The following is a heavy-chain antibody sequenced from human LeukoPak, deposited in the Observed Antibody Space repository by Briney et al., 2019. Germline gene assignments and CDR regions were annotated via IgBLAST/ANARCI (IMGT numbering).Heavy chain of an antibody. CDR1: GFTFSSYS. J-gene: IGHJ3*02. V-gene: IGHV3-21*01. Sequence: PGGSLRLSCAASGFTFSSYSMNWVRQAPGKGLEWVSSISSSSSYIYYADSVKGRFTISRDNAKNSLYLQMNSLRAEDTAVYYCARDLVGAIGAFDIWGQGTMVTVSS. CDR2: ISSSSSYI. CDR3: ARDLVGAIGAFDI. D-gene: IGHD1-26*01.